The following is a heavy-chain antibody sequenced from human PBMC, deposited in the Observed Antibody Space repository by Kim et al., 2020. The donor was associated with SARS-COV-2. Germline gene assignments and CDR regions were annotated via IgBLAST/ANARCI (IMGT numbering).Heavy chain of an antibody. Sequence: GGSLRLSCAASGFTFSSDWMHWVRQTPGKGLLWVSHISSDGDRISYADSVKGRFTISRDNAKNTLYLHMNSLRGEDTAVYYCARGKSGSPITLDYWGQGTLVSVSS. D-gene: IGHD1-26*01. CDR1: GFTFSSDW. J-gene: IGHJ4*02. CDR2: ISSDGDRI. CDR3: ARGKSGSPITLDY. V-gene: IGHV3-74*01.